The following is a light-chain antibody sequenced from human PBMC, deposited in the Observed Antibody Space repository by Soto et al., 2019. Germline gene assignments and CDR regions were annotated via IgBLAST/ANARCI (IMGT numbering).Light chain of an antibody. CDR2: RAS. CDR3: QQYQSYLS. V-gene: IGKV1-5*01. Sequence: DIQMTQSPSTLSASVGDRVTITCRASQNINTRVAWYQQKPGKAPNLLIYRASTLESGVPSRFRGSGSGTEFTLTISSLQPEDFATYFCQQYQSYLSFAGVTKVELK. J-gene: IGKJ4*01. CDR1: QNINTR.